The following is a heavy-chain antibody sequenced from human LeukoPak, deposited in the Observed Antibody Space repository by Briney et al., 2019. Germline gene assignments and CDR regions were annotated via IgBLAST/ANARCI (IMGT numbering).Heavy chain of an antibody. CDR1: GGTFSSYA. Sequence: ASVKVSCKASGGTFSSYAISWVRQAPGQGLEWMGRIIPILGIANYAQKFQGRVTITADKPTSTAYMELSSLRSEDTAVYYCASAYYYDSSGYYYGMDVWGQGTTVTVSS. D-gene: IGHD3-22*01. J-gene: IGHJ6*02. V-gene: IGHV1-69*04. CDR2: IIPILGIA. CDR3: ASAYYYDSSGYYYGMDV.